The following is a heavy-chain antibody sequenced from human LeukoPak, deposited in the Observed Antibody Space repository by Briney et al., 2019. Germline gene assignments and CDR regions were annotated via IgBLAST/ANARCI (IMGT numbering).Heavy chain of an antibody. V-gene: IGHV3-15*01. CDR2: IKDKADDETT. CDR1: GFTFTKAW. J-gene: IGHJ4*02. Sequence: KAGGSLRLSCAASGFTFTKAWMSWVRQAPGKGLEWVGRIKDKADDETTDYLAPVEGRFTISRDDSKNTLYLQMNSLKSEDTAVYYCAAGTGTSDFDYWGRGIMVTVSS. D-gene: IGHD1-7*01. CDR3: AAGTGTSDFDY.